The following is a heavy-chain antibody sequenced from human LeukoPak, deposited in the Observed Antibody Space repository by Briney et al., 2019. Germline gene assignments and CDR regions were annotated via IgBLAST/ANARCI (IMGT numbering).Heavy chain of an antibody. V-gene: IGHV1-69*05. CDR2: IIPIFATA. CDR3: AIRSYYNSSGYYAP. J-gene: IGHJ5*02. D-gene: IGHD3-22*01. CDR1: GGTFSSYA. Sequence: GASVKVSCKASGGTFSSYAISWVRQAPGQGLEWVGGIIPIFATANYAQKFQGRVTITTDESTSTAYMELSSLRSEDTAVYYCAIRSYYNSSGYYAPWSQGTLVTVSS.